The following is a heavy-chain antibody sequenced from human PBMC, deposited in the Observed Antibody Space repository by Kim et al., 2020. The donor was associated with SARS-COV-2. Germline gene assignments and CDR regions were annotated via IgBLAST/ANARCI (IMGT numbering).Heavy chain of an antibody. Sequence: ASVKVSCKASGYTFTSYGISWVRQAPGQGLEWMGWISAYNGNTNYAQKLQGRVTMTTDTSTSTAYMELRSLRSDDTAVYYCARDSTPYYDFWSGYYTGYYYGMDVWGQGTTVTVSS. J-gene: IGHJ6*02. CDR1: GYTFTSYG. V-gene: IGHV1-18*01. CDR3: ARDSTPYYDFWSGYYTGYYYGMDV. CDR2: ISAYNGNT. D-gene: IGHD3-3*01.